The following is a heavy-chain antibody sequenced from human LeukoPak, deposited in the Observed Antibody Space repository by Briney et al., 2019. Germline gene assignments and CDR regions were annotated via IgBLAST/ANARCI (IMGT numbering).Heavy chain of an antibody. Sequence: GGSLRLSCVASGFPFSSYWMTWVRQAPGKGLEWVANIKQDGSKKSYVDSVKGRFTISRDNAKNSLYMQMNSLRAEDTAIYYCTRVGYIDEGIDYWGQGTLVTVSS. CDR1: GFPFSSYW. CDR3: TRVGYIDEGIDY. V-gene: IGHV3-7*04. CDR2: IKQDGSKK. D-gene: IGHD5-24*01. J-gene: IGHJ4*02.